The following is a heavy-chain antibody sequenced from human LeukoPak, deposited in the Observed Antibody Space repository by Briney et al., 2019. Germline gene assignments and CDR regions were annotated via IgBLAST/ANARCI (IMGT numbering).Heavy chain of an antibody. J-gene: IGHJ1*01. V-gene: IGHV3-9*01. CDR2: ISWNSGSI. D-gene: IGHD3-10*01. Sequence: GGSLRLSCAASGFTFDDYAMHWVRQAPGKGLEWVSGISWNSGSIGYADSVKGRFTISRDNAKNSLYLQMNSLRAEDTALYYCAKGSGLRYFQHWGQGTLVTVSS. CDR3: AKGSGLRYFQH. CDR1: GFTFDDYA.